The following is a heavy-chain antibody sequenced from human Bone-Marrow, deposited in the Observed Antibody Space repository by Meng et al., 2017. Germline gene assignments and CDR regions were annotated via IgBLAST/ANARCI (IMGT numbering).Heavy chain of an antibody. CDR2: IYPGDSDT. D-gene: IGHD3-22*01. CDR1: GYSFTSYW. CDR3: ASKSDQYYYDSSGYYWNAFDI. Sequence: GESLKISCKGSGYSFTSYWIGWVRQMPGKGLEWMGIIYPGDSDTRYSPSFQGQVTISADKSISTAYLQWSSLKASDTAMYYCASKSDQYYYDSSGYYWNAFDIWAQGTLAT. V-gene: IGHV5-51*01. J-gene: IGHJ3*02.